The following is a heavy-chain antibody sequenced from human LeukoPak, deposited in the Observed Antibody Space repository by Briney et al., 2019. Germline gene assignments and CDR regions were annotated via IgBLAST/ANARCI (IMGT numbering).Heavy chain of an antibody. CDR3: ARDLPRGGSYYFDY. J-gene: IGHJ4*02. D-gene: IGHD3-16*01. Sequence: TGGSLRLSCVASGFIFSYYDMDWVRQAPGKGLEWISYISSSRSIMYYADSVKGRFTISRDNAKNSLYLQMNSLRAEDTAVYYCARDLPRGGSYYFDYWGQGTLVTVSS. V-gene: IGHV3-48*04. CDR2: ISSSRSIM. CDR1: GFIFSYYD.